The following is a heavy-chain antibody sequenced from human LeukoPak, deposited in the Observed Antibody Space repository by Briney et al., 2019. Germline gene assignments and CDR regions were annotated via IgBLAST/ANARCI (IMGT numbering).Heavy chain of an antibody. CDR1: GFTFSSYS. CDR3: ARITNYGAFDY. CDR2: ISSSSSYI. V-gene: IGHV3-21*01. J-gene: IGHJ4*02. Sequence: GGSLRLSCAASGFTFSSYSMNWVRQAPGKGLEWVSSISSSSSYIYYADSVKGRLTISRDNAKNSLYLQMNSLRAEDTAVYYCARITNYGAFDYWGQGTLVTVSS. D-gene: IGHD4-17*01.